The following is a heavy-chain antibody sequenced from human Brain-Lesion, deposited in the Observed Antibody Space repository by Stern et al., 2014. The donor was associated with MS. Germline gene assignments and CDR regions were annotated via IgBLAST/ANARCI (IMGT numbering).Heavy chain of an antibody. CDR1: GGSVSSTSYA. V-gene: IGHV4-39*02. CDR2: IYYSGNT. J-gene: IGHJ5*02. CDR3: AGEEDIRYCSGGSCTGNWFDP. D-gene: IGHD2-15*01. Sequence: QLVESGPGLVKPSETLSLTCTVAGGSVSSTSYAWAWIRQPPGKGLEWIGTIYYSGNTYYSPSLKSRLTISLDTSKNHSSLRRGFVTAADTAVYYCAGEEDIRYCSGGSCTGNWFDPWGQGTLVTVSS.